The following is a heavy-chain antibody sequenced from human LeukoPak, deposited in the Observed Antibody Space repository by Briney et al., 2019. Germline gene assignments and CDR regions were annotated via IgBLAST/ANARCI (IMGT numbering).Heavy chain of an antibody. CDR2: IWYDGSNK. Sequence: GGSLRLSCAASGFTFSSYGMHWVRQAPGKGLEWVAVIWYDGSNKYYADSVKGRFTISRDNSKNTLYLQMNSLRAEDTAVYYCTTDPPITMIGSNYWGQGTLVTVSS. D-gene: IGHD3-22*01. V-gene: IGHV3-33*01. CDR3: TTDPPITMIGSNY. CDR1: GFTFSSYG. J-gene: IGHJ4*02.